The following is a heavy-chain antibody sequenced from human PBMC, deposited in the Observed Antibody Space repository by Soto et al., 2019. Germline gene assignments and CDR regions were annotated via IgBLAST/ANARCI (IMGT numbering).Heavy chain of an antibody. CDR3: ARGPYIRMGYYYYYGMDV. Sequence: PSETLSLTCAVYGGSFSGYYWSWIRQPPGKGLEWIGEINHSGSTNYNPSLKSRVTISVDTSKNQFSLKLSSVTAADTAVYYCARGPYIRMGYYYYYGMDVWDQGTTVTVS. CDR2: INHSGST. D-gene: IGHD2-15*01. V-gene: IGHV4-34*01. J-gene: IGHJ6*02. CDR1: GGSFSGYY.